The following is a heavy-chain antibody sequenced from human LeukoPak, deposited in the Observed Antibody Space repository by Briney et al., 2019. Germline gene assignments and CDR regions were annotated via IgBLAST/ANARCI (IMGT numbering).Heavy chain of an antibody. D-gene: IGHD2/OR15-2a*01. CDR2: ISSSGSTI. J-gene: IGHJ5*02. CDR3: ARDGNFYNRPA. Sequence: GGSLRLSCAASGFTFSSYEMNWVRQAPGKGLEWVSYISSSGSTIYYADSVKGRFTISRDNAKNSLYLQMNSLRAEDTAVYFCARDGNFYNRPAWGQGTLVTASS. V-gene: IGHV3-48*03. CDR1: GFTFSSYE.